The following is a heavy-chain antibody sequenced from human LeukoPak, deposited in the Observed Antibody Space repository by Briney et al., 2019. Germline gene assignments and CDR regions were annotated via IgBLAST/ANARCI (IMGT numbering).Heavy chain of an antibody. Sequence: PGGSLRLSCAASGFTFSSYWMHWVRQAPGKGLVWVSRINSDGSSTSYADSVKGRFTISRDNAKNTLYLQMNSLRAEDTAVYYCARDPKYITYYDFWSGYSGTFDYWGQGTLVTVSS. CDR3: ARDPKYITYYDFWSGYSGTFDY. J-gene: IGHJ4*02. CDR2: INSDGSST. CDR1: GFTFSSYW. V-gene: IGHV3-74*01. D-gene: IGHD3-3*01.